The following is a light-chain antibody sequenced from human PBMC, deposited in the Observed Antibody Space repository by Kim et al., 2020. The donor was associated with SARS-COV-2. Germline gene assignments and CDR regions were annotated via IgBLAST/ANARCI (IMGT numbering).Light chain of an antibody. J-gene: IGLJ3*02. CDR1: SGSIASNY. CDR2: EDN. V-gene: IGLV6-57*01. Sequence: GETVTISCTRSSGSIASNYVQWYQQPPGSSPTTVIYEDNQRPSGVPDRFSGSIDSSSNSASLTISGLKTEDEADYYCQSYDSSKWVFGGGTKLTVL. CDR3: QSYDSSKWV.